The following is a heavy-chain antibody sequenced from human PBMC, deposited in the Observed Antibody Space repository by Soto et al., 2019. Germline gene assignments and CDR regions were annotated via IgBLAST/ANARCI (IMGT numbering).Heavy chain of an antibody. CDR3: ARVTTEFDY. D-gene: IGHD3-22*01. V-gene: IGHV4-31*11. CDR2: IYHSGTT. J-gene: IGHJ4*02. Sequence: QLQLEESGPGLVKPSQTLSLTCAVSGDSISSDGYYWSSIRQHPGKGLEWIGHIYHSGTTYYNPALKSRVSISIDTSKNQSPLNVTSVTSADTAVYYCARVTTEFDYWGLGTLVTVSS. CDR1: GDSISSDGYY.